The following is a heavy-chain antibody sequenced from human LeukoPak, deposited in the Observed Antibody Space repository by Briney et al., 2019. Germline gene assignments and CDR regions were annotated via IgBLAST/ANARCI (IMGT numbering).Heavy chain of an antibody. V-gene: IGHV4-30-4*08. CDR1: GGSISSGGYY. J-gene: IGHJ3*02. D-gene: IGHD2-15*01. CDR3: ARDCSGGSCYGAFDI. CDR2: IYYSGST. Sequence: RPSQTLSLTCTVSGGSISSGGYYWSWIRQHPGKGLEWIGYIYYSGSTYYNPSLKSRITISVDTSENRFSLKLSSVTATDTAVYYCARDCSGGSCYGAFDIWGQGTMVTVSS.